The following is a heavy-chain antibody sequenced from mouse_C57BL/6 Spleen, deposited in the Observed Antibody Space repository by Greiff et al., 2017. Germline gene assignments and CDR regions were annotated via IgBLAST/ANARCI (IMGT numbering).Heavy chain of an antibody. J-gene: IGHJ4*01. CDR1: GFTFSDYG. V-gene: IGHV5-17*01. Sequence: DVQLQESGGGLVKPGGSLKLSCAASGFTFSDYGMHWVRQAPEKGLEWVAYISSGSSTIYYADTVKGRFTISRDNAKNTLFLQMTSLRSEATAMYYCACYDGYYVDYAMDYWGQGTSVTVAS. CDR3: ACYDGYYVDYAMDY. D-gene: IGHD2-3*01. CDR2: ISSGSSTI.